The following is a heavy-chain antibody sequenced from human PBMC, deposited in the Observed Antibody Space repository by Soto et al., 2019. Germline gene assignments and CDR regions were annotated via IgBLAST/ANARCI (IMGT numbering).Heavy chain of an antibody. CDR3: ARDLSGYGYDY. Sequence: QVQLVESGGGVVQPGRSLKLSCADSGFTFSSYAMHWVRQAPGKGLEWVAIISYDGSIKYYADSVKGRFTISRDNSKNTLYLQMHSLRAEDTAVYYCARDLSGYGYDYWGQEPWSPSPQ. V-gene: IGHV3-30*04. CDR2: ISYDGSIK. J-gene: IGHJ4*01. CDR1: GFTFSSYA. D-gene: IGHD5-18*01.